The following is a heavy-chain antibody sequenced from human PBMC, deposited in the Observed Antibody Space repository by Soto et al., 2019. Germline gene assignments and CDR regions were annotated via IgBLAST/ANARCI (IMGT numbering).Heavy chain of an antibody. CDR1: GFTFSSYS. V-gene: IGHV3-21*01. D-gene: IGHD6-13*01. CDR3: AREMSAAGTTGAYYGMDV. CDR2: ISSSSSYI. Sequence: GGSLRLSCAASGFTFSSYSMNWVRQAPGKGLEWVSSISSSSSYIYYADSVKGRFTISRDNAKNSLYLQMNSLRAEDTAVYYCAREMSAAGTTGAYYGMDVWGQGTTVTVSS. J-gene: IGHJ6*02.